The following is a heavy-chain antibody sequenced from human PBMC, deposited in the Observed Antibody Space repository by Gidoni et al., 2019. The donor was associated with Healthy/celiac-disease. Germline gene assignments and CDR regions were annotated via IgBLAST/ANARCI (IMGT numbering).Heavy chain of an antibody. D-gene: IGHD3-16*02. Sequence: EVHLVESGAGLLPPARSLSPACEASGFTLDDYAMHWVRHAPGKGLEWVSGMSWNSGSIGYADSVKGRFTISRDNAKNTLYLQMNSLRAEDTALYYCAKDPTGSLLGGNYDYIWGSYRFFDYWGQGTLVTVSS. V-gene: IGHV3-9*01. J-gene: IGHJ4*02. CDR1: GFTLDDYA. CDR3: AKDPTGSLLGGNYDYIWGSYRFFDY. CDR2: MSWNSGSI.